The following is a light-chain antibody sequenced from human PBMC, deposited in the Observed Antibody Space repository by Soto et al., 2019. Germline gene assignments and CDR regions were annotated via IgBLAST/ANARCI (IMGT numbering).Light chain of an antibody. V-gene: IGKV1-5*01. J-gene: IGKJ1*01. Sequence: DIQMSQSPSTLSSSVGDTVTFTCRASQSVSGWLAWYQQKQGEAPKLLIYDASALPRGVPSRFSGSGYGTKFTLTIASLQTDDFATYYCQQYETFSGTFGPGTKVDIK. CDR2: DAS. CDR1: QSVSGW. CDR3: QQYETFSGT.